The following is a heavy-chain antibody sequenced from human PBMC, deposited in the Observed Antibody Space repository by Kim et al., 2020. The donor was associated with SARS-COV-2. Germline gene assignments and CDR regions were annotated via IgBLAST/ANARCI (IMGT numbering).Heavy chain of an antibody. Sequence: SVKGRFTISRENAKNSLYLQMNSLRAGDTAVYYCARGYCSSTSCYDAFDIWGQGTMVTVSS. V-gene: IGHV3-13*01. J-gene: IGHJ3*02. D-gene: IGHD2-2*01. CDR3: ARGYCSSTSCYDAFDI.